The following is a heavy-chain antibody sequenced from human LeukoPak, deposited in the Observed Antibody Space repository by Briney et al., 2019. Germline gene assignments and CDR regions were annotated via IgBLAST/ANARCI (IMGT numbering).Heavy chain of an antibody. CDR2: IYYSGST. V-gene: IGHV4-39*07. CDR1: GGSISSSSYY. J-gene: IGHJ4*02. CDR3: ARAGDSSGYEYYFDY. Sequence: SETLSLTCTVSGGSISSSSYYWGWIRQPPGKGLEWIGSIYYSGSTYYNPCLKSRVTISVDTSKNQFSLKLSSVTAADTAVYYCARAGDSSGYEYYFDYWGQGTLVTVSS. D-gene: IGHD3-22*01.